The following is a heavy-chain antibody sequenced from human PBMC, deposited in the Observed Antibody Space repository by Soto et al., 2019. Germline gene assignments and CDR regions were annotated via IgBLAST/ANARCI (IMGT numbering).Heavy chain of an antibody. CDR1: GFTFSSYW. CDR2: IKQDGSEK. J-gene: IGHJ6*02. CDR3: ARVGGMAVAGLSAYYGMDV. V-gene: IGHV3-7*05. D-gene: IGHD6-19*01. Sequence: HPGGSLRLSCAASGFTFSSYWMSWVRQAPGKGLEWVANIKQDGSEKYYVDSVKGRFTISRDNAKNSLYLQMNSLRAEDTAVYYCARVGGMAVAGLSAYYGMDVWGQGTTVTVSS.